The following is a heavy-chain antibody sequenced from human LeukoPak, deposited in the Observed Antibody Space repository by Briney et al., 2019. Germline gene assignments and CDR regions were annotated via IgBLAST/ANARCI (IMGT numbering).Heavy chain of an antibody. CDR1: GFTLSSYE. D-gene: IGHD5-12*01. CDR2: ISSSGSTI. Sequence: GGSLRLSCAASGFTLSSYEMNWVRQAPGKGLEWVSYISSSGSTIYYADSVKGRFTISRDNAKNSLYLQMNSLRAEDTAVYYCASIVATTRDYWGQGTLVTVSS. CDR3: ASIVATTRDY. J-gene: IGHJ4*02. V-gene: IGHV3-48*03.